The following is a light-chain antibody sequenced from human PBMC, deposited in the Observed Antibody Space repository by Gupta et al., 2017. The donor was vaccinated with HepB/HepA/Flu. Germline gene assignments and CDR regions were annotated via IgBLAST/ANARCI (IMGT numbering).Light chain of an antibody. V-gene: IGLV6-57*03. Sequence: NFLLPQPQSVSESPGTTVTISCTRSGGSIASHYVQWFQQRPASAPTTVIFGNDQRPSGVSDRSSGSIDSSSNSASLTITGLETEDEADYYCQCFDNNKTDCVFGSGTKVTVL. J-gene: IGLJ1*01. CDR3: QCFDNNKTDCV. CDR2: GND. CDR1: GGSIASHY.